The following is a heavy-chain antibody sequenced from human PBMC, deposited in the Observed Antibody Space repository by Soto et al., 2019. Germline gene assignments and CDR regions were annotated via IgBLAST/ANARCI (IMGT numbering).Heavy chain of an antibody. CDR2: INPNSGGT. J-gene: IGHJ4*02. Sequence: ASVKVSCKASGYTFTSHYMHWVRQAPGQGLEWMGWINPNSGGTNYAQKFQGWVTMTRDTSISTAYMELSRLRSDDTAVYYCARDPFGIAVAGYFDYWGQGTLVTVSS. V-gene: IGHV1-2*04. CDR3: ARDPFGIAVAGYFDY. CDR1: GYTFTSHY. D-gene: IGHD6-19*01.